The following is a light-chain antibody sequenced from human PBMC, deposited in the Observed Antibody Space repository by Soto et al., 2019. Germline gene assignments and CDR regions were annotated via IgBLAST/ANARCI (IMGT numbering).Light chain of an antibody. J-gene: IGKJ3*01. V-gene: IGKV3-20*01. CDR2: GAS. Sequence: EIMMTQSPGTLSVSPGEGATLSCTASQSVNLNLAWYQQKPGQPPRLLIYGASRRATGIPDRFSGSGSGTDFTLTISRLEPEDFAVYYCQHYGNSLFTFGPGTKVDIK. CDR1: QSVNLN. CDR3: QHYGNSLFT.